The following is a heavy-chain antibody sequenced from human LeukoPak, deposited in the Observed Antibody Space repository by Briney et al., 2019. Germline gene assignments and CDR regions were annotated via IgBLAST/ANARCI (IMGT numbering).Heavy chain of an antibody. Sequence: PSETLSLTCSVSGESISTTNYYWAWIRQPPGKGLEWIGSIYYSGSTYYSPSLKSRVTISVDTSKDQFSLKLSSVTAADTAVYYCARHDSRLTSARGGYFDYWGQGTLVTV. CDR3: ARHDSRLTSARGGYFDY. J-gene: IGHJ4*02. CDR2: IYYSGST. D-gene: IGHD3-10*01. CDR1: GESISTTNYY. V-gene: IGHV4-39*01.